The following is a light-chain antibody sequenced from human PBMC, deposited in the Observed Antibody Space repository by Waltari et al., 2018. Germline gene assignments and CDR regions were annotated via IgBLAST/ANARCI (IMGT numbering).Light chain of an antibody. CDR2: EGT. CDR3: CSYAGNTVWV. V-gene: IGLV2-23*01. Sequence: QSALTQPASVSWSPGQPITLSCTGPTSTFGSYALFPLYQHHPDKAPKRRVYEGTKRPPGISTRFSGAKSGNTASLTISGLQAEDEADYYCCSYAGNTVWVFGGGTKLTVL. J-gene: IGLJ3*02. CDR1: TSTFGSYAL.